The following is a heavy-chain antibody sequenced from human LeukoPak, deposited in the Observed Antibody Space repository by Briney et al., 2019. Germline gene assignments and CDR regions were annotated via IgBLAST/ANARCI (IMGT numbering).Heavy chain of an antibody. D-gene: IGHD5-24*01. CDR1: GGSITSSSYY. V-gene: IGHV4-39*01. CDR2: IYYSGST. CDR3: ARLSVEKDAFDI. J-gene: IGHJ3*02. Sequence: PSETLSLTCTISGGSITSSSYYWGWIRQPPGKGLEWIGSIYYSGSTYYNPSLKSRVTISVGTSKNQFSLKLSSVTATDTAVYYCARLSVEKDAFDIWGQGTVATVSS.